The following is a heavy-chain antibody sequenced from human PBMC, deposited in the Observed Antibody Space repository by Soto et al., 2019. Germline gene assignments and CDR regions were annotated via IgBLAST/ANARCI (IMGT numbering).Heavy chain of an antibody. CDR3: ARDPIRDGYNYGFDY. D-gene: IGHD5-12*01. CDR2: INPSCGST. Sequence: ASVKVSCKASGYTFTSYYMHWVRQAPGQGLEWMGIINPSCGSTNYAQKFQGRVTITADESTSTAYMELSSLRSEDTAVYYCARDPIRDGYNYGFDYWGQGTLVTVS. V-gene: IGHV1-46*01. CDR1: GYTFTSYY. J-gene: IGHJ4*02.